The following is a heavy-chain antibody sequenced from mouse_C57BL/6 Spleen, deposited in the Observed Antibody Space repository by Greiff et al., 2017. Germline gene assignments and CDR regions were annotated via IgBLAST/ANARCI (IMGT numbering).Heavy chain of an antibody. J-gene: IGHJ2*01. CDR1: GYSITSGYY. CDR3: ATEKNFDY. CDR2: ISYDGSN. V-gene: IGHV3-6*01. Sequence: EVKVEESGPGLVKPSQSLSLTCSVTGYSITSGYYWNWIRQFPGNKLEWMGYISYDGSNNYNPSLKNRISITRDTSKNQFFLKLNSVTTEDTATYYCATEKNFDYWGQGTTLTVSS.